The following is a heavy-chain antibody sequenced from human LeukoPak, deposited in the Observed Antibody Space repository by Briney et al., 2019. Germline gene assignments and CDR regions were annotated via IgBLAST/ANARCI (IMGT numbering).Heavy chain of an antibody. D-gene: IGHD6-6*01. CDR2: MNSNSGNT. Sequence: ASVKVSCKASGYTFTSYDINWVRQATGQGLEWMGWMNSNSGNTGYAQKFQGRVTITRNTSTSTAYMELSSLRSEDTAVYYCATGEYSSSSWGQGTLVTVSS. V-gene: IGHV1-8*03. J-gene: IGHJ4*02. CDR1: GYTFTSYD. CDR3: ATGEYSSSS.